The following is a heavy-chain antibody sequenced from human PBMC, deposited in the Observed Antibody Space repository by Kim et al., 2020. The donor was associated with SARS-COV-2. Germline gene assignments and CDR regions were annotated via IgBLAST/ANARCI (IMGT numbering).Heavy chain of an antibody. J-gene: IGHJ4*02. V-gene: IGHV3-11*04. CDR1: GFTFRDYD. CDR3: ARPRFSSSWYSPIDY. CDR2: ISSAGSTI. D-gene: IGHD6-13*01. Sequence: GGSLRLSCAVSGFTFRDYDMNWIRQAPGKGLEWVSYISSAGSTIYYADSVGGRFTMSGDTAKNSLLLQVNSMRDEDTAVYYCARPRFSSSWYSPIDYWGQGTLVTVSS.